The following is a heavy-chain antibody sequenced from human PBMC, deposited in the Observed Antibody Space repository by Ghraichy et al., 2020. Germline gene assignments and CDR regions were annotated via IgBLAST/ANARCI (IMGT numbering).Heavy chain of an antibody. J-gene: IGHJ3*02. CDR2: ISGSGGST. CDR3: AKVAEGATTADAFDI. D-gene: IGHD1-26*01. CDR1: GFTFSSYA. V-gene: IGHV3-23*01. Sequence: GGSLRLSCAASGFTFSSYAMSWVRQAPGKGLEWVSAISGSGGSTYYADSVKGRFTISRDNSKNTLYQQINSLSAEDTAVYYCAKVAEGATTADAFDIWGQGTMATVSS.